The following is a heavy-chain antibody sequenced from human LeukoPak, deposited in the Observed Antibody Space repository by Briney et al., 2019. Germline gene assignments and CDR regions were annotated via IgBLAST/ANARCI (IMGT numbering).Heavy chain of an antibody. V-gene: IGHV1-2*02. CDR1: GYSFIDYY. CDR3: ARGVAGSYYYYYMDV. Sequence: ASVKVSCKTSGYSFIDYYIHWVRQAPGQGLEWMGWINPNSGGTNYAQKFQGRVTMTRDTSISTAYMELSRLRSDDTAVYYCARGVAGSYYYYYMDVWGKGTTVTVSS. D-gene: IGHD6-19*01. CDR2: INPNSGGT. J-gene: IGHJ6*03.